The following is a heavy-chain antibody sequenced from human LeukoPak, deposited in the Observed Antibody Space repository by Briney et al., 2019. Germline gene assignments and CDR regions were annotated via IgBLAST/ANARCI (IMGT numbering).Heavy chain of an antibody. CDR2: IYYSGST. CDR1: GGSISSYY. D-gene: IGHD3-3*01. J-gene: IGHJ4*02. Sequence: PSETLSLTCTVSGGSISSYYWSWIRQPPGKGLEWIGYIYYSGSTNYNPSLKSRVTISVDTSKNQFSLKLSSVTAADTAVYYCARAYYDFWSGYYWYFDYWGQETLVTVSS. CDR3: ARAYYDFWSGYYWYFDY. V-gene: IGHV4-59*01.